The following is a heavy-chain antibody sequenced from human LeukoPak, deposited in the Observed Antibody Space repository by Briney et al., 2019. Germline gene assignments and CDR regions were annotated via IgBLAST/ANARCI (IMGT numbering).Heavy chain of an antibody. CDR2: IYYSGST. CDR3: ARDASGSPGYYMDV. V-gene: IGHV4-59*11. Sequence: SETLSLTCTVSGGSISSHYWSWIRQPPGKGLEWIGYIYYSGSTNYNPSLKSRVTISVDTSKNQFSLKLSSVTAADTAVYYCARDASGSPGYYMDVWGKGTAVTVSS. J-gene: IGHJ6*03. D-gene: IGHD1-26*01. CDR1: GGSISSHY.